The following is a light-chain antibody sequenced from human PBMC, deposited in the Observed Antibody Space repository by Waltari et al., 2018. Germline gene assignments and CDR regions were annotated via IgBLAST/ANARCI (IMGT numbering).Light chain of an antibody. CDR3: VLYMGSGIHWV. Sequence: LTCGLSSGSVSTSYYPSWYQQTPGQAPRTLIYSTNTRSSGVPDRFSGSILGNKAALTITGAQADDESDYYCVLYMGSGIHWVFGGGTKLTVL. CDR1: SGSVSTSYY. CDR2: STN. V-gene: IGLV8-61*01. J-gene: IGLJ3*02.